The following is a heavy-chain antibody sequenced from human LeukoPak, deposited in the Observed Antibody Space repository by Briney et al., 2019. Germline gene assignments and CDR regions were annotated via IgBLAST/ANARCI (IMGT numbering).Heavy chain of an antibody. D-gene: IGHD2-15*01. CDR3: ARAAHGTPYYFDY. CDR2: IYYSGST. J-gene: IGHJ4*02. V-gene: IGHV4-59*01. CDR1: DGSISSYY. Sequence: PWETLSLTCTVSDGSISSYYWSWIRQPPGKGLEWIGYIYYSGSTNCNPSLKSRVTISVDTSKNQFSLKLSSVTAADTAVYYCARAAHGTPYYFDYWGQGTLVTVSS.